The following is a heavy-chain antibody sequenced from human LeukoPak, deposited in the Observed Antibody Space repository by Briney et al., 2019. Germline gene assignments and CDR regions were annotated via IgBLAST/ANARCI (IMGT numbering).Heavy chain of an antibody. D-gene: IGHD1-7*01. CDR1: GYSISSGYY. J-gene: IGHJ4*02. Sequence: SETLSLTCTVSGYSISSGYYWGWIRQPPGKGLERIGSIYHSGSTYYNPSLKSRVTISVDTSKNQFSLKLSSVTAADTAVYYCASRGTKYYFDYWGQGTLVTVSS. CDR3: ASRGTKYYFDY. V-gene: IGHV4-38-2*02. CDR2: IYHSGST.